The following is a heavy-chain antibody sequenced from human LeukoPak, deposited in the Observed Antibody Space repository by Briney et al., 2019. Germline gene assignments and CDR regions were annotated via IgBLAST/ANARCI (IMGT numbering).Heavy chain of an antibody. J-gene: IGHJ4*02. CDR2: IYTSGSA. Sequence: SETLSLTCTVSGGSISSGSYYWSWIRQPPGKGLEWNGRIYTSGSANYNPSLKSRVTISVDTSTNQFSLKLSSVTAADTAVYYCARALQYDSSGYYYGYFDYWGQGTLVTVSS. CDR1: GGSISSGSYY. V-gene: IGHV4-61*02. D-gene: IGHD3-22*01. CDR3: ARALQYDSSGYYYGYFDY.